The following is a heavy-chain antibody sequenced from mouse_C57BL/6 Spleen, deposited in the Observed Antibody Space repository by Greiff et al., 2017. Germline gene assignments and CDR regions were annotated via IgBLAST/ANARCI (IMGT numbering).Heavy chain of an antibody. D-gene: IGHD1-1*01. V-gene: IGHV5-16*01. CDR2: INYDGSST. Sequence: EVKLMESEGGLVQPGSSMKLSCTASGFTFSDYYMAWVRQVPEKGLEWVANINYDGSSTYYLVSLKSRFIISRDNAKNILYLQMSSLKSEDTATYYCARGGYYYGSSWYFDVWGTGTTVTVSS. CDR1: GFTFSDYY. J-gene: IGHJ1*03. CDR3: ARGGYYYGSSWYFDV.